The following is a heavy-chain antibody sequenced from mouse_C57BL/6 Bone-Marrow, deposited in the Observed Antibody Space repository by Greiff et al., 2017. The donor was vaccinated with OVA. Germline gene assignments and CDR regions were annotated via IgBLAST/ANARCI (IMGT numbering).Heavy chain of an antibody. Sequence: QVQLQQSGAELARPGASVKLSCKASGYTFTSYGISWVKQRTGQGLEWIGEIYPRSGNTYYNEQLKGKATLTADKSSSTAYMELPSLTSEYSAFYFCASWRLLHPACFAYWGQGTLVTVSA. V-gene: IGHV1-81*01. CDR1: GYTFTSYG. CDR3: ASWRLLHPACFAY. CDR2: IYPRSGNT. J-gene: IGHJ3*01. D-gene: IGHD1-1*01.